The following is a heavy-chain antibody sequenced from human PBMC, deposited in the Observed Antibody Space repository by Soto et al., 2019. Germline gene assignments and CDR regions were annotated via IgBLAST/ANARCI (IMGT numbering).Heavy chain of an antibody. D-gene: IGHD3-22*01. CDR2: IIPIFGTA. CDR3: ARAGHYYDSSGHRSFDY. J-gene: IGHJ4*02. Sequence: SVKVSCKASGGTFSSYAISWVRQAPGQGLEWMGGIIPIFGTANYAQKFQGRVTITSDESTSTAYMELSSLRSEDTAVYYCARAGHYYDSSGHRSFDYWGQGTLVTVSS. CDR1: GGTFSSYA. V-gene: IGHV1-69*13.